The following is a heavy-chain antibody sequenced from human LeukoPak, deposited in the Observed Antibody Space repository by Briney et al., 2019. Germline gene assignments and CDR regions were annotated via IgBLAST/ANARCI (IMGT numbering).Heavy chain of an antibody. D-gene: IGHD4-17*01. Sequence: GASVKVSCKASGYTFTGYYMHWVRQAPGQGLEWMGWINPNTGVTNYAQKFQGRVTLTRDTSITTAYMELTRLRSDDTAVYYCARDRTTVTTGYYGMDVWGQGTTVTVSS. V-gene: IGHV1-2*02. CDR2: INPNTGVT. CDR3: ARDRTTVTTGYYGMDV. J-gene: IGHJ6*02. CDR1: GYTFTGYY.